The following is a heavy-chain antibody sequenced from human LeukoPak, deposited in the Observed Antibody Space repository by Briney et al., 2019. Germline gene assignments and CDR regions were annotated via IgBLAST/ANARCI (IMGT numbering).Heavy chain of an antibody. CDR1: GYTFTSYY. CDR2: INPSGGST. CDR3: ARLGYCSSTSCYGAFDI. V-gene: IGHV1-46*01. J-gene: IGHJ3*02. Sequence: ASVKVSCKASGYTFTSYYMHWVRQAPGQGLEWMGIINPSGGSTSYAQKFQGRVTKTRDMSTSTVYMELSSLRSEDTAVYYCARLGYCSSTSCYGAFDIWGQGTMVTVSS. D-gene: IGHD2-2*01.